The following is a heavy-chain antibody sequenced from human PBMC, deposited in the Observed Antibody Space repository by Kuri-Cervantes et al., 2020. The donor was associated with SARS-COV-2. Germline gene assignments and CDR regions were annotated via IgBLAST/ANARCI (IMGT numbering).Heavy chain of an antibody. Sequence: SQTLSLTCAVPGDSIISGGYSWSWIRQPPGEGREWIGHIYYSGGPYYNPSLRRRMTISIETSKNEVSLKLTSVTAADTALYYCARVQPRVTTRVDFWSGSMTYYYFLDVWGNGTPVTVSS. CDR1: GDSIISGGYS. CDR2: IYYSGGP. J-gene: IGHJ6*03. D-gene: IGHD3-3*01. V-gene: IGHV4-30-4*07. CDR3: ARVQPRVTTRVDFWSGSMTYYYFLDV.